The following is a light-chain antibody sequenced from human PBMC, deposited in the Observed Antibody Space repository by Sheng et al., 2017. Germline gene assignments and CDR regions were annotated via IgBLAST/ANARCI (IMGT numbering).Light chain of an antibody. CDR1: QSISTY. Sequence: DIQMTQSPFSLSASVGDRVTLTCRASQSISTYLNWYQQKPGKAPKLLIYAASTLQSGVPSRFSGSGSGTDFTLTISCLQSEDFATYYCQQYYSYPLTFGQGTKVEIK. CDR3: QQYYSYPLT. CDR2: AAS. V-gene: IGKV1-39*01. J-gene: IGKJ1*01.